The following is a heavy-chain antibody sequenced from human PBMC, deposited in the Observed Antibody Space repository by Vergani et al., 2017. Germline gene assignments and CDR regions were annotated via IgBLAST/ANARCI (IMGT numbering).Heavy chain of an antibody. CDR1: GFTFSSHG. CDR2: IWYDGSNK. J-gene: IGHJ4*02. CDR3: AKHFRGWGIDY. Sequence: QVQLVESEGGVVQPGRSLILSCVASGFTFSSHGMHWVRQAPGKGLEWVAVIWYDGSNKYYGDSVKGRFTISRDNSKNMLYLQMNSLRTDDTATYYCAKHFRGWGIDYWGQGTQVIVSS. D-gene: IGHD3-16*01. V-gene: IGHV3-33*06.